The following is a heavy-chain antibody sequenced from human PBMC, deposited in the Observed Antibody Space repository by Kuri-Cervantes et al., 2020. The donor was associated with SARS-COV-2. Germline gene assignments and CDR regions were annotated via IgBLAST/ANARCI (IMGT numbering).Heavy chain of an antibody. CDR2: IKSKTDGETI. CDR3: TTDGVAVAPFDF. V-gene: IGHV3-15*07. J-gene: IGHJ4*02. CDR1: GFTFSNAW. Sequence: GESLKISCAASGFTFSNAWMNWVRQAPGKGLEWVGRIKSKTDGETIDSAAPVKGRFIISRDDSKDTLYLQMNSLKTEDTAVYYCTTDGVAVAPFDFWGQGTLVTVSS. D-gene: IGHD6-19*01.